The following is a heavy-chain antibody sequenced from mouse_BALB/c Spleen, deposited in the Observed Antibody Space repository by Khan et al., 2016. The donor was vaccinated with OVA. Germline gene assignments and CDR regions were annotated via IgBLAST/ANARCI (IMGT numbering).Heavy chain of an antibody. J-gene: IGHJ1*01. CDR2: MSSGSSTI. CDR3: VRSGGNFHWYFDV. V-gene: IGHV5-17*02. Sequence: EVELVESGGGLVQPGGSRKLSCAASGFTFSSFGMHWVRQAPKKGLEWVAYMSSGSSTIYYVDTVKGRFTISRDNPKNTLSLQMTSPRSAATAMYYCVRSGGNFHWYFDVWGAGTSVTVSS. D-gene: IGHD2-1*01. CDR1: GFTFSSFG.